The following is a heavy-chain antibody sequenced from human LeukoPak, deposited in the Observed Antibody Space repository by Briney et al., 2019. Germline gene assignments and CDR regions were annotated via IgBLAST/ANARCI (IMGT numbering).Heavy chain of an antibody. Sequence: QAGGSLRLSCAASGFTFSSYGMQWVRQTPGKGLERVAVIWYDGSSKYYTDSVKGRFTISRDNSKNTLYLQMNSLRAEDTGVYYCARSGGRGWYPADYWGQGTLVTVSS. CDR1: GFTFSSYG. V-gene: IGHV3-33*01. CDR3: ARSGGRGWYPADY. J-gene: IGHJ4*02. CDR2: IWYDGSSK. D-gene: IGHD6-19*01.